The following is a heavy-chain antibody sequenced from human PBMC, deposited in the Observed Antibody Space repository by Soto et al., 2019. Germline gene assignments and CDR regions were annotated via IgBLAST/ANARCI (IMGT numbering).Heavy chain of an antibody. CDR2: TSTYSGNT. CDR1: GYTFTSYG. D-gene: IGHD4-17*01. CDR3: ARDLVGGDYVKGDY. V-gene: IGHV1-18*01. J-gene: IGHJ4*02. Sequence: QVQLVQSGGEVKKPGASVKVSCKTSGYTFTSYGISWVRQAPGQGLEWMGWTSTYSGNTEYAQKIQGRVTMTTDTWTNTAYMELRSLRSEDTAVYYCARDLVGGDYVKGDYWGQGTLVTVSS.